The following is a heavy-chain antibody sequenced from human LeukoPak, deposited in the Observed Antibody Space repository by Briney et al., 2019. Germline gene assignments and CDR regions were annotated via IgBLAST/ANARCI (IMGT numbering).Heavy chain of an antibody. D-gene: IGHD5-18*01. J-gene: IGHJ6*02. V-gene: IGHV3-23*01. CDR3: AKDHGRIQLYPAEYYYYGMDV. CDR2: IIGSGGST. Sequence: HPGGSLRLSCAASGFTFSSYAMSWVRQAPGKGLEWVSGIIGSGGSTYHADSVKGRFTISRDNSKNTLYLQMNSLRAEDTAVYYCAKDHGRIQLYPAEYYYYGMDVWGQGTTVTVSS. CDR1: GFTFSSYA.